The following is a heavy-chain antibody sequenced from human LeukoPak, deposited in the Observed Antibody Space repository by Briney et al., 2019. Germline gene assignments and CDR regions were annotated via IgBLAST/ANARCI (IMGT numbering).Heavy chain of an antibody. V-gene: IGHV3-21*01. CDR2: ISSSSSYI. CDR3: AREYLVLRHYYGMDV. Sequence: GGSLRLSCAASGFTFSSYSMNWVRQAPGKGLEWVSSISSSSSYIYYADSVKGRFTISRGNSKNTLYLQMNSLRAEDTAVYYCAREYLVLRHYYGMDVWGQGTTVTVSS. D-gene: IGHD3-10*01. CDR1: GFTFSSYS. J-gene: IGHJ6*02.